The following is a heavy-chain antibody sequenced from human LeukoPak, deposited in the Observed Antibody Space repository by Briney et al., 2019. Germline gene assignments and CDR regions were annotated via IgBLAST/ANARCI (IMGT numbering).Heavy chain of an antibody. CDR3: ARGSQLWLPFDY. Sequence: SETLSLTCTVSGGSISSYYWSWVRQPPGKGLEWIGYIYYSGSTNYNPSLKSRVTISVDTSKNQFSLKLSSVTAADTAVYYCARGSQLWLPFDYWGQGTLVTVSS. D-gene: IGHD5-18*01. V-gene: IGHV4-59*01. CDR1: GGSISSYY. CDR2: IYYSGST. J-gene: IGHJ4*02.